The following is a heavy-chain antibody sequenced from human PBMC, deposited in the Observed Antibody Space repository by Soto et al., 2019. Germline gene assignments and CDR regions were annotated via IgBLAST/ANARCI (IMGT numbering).Heavy chain of an antibody. CDR2: INHSGST. CDR3: ARRTYYYDSSGYYYLYYYGMDV. J-gene: IGHJ6*02. V-gene: IGHV4-34*01. Sequence: SETLSLTCAVYGGSFSGYYWSWIRQPPGKGLEWIGEINHSGSTNYNPSLKSRVTISVDTSKNQSSLKLSSVTAADTAVYYCARRTYYYDSSGYYYLYYYGMDVWGQGTTVTVSS. D-gene: IGHD3-22*01. CDR1: GGSFSGYY.